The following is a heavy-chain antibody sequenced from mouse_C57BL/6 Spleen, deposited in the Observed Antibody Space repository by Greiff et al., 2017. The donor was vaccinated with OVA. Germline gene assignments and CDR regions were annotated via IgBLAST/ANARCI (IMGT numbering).Heavy chain of an antibody. J-gene: IGHJ2*01. CDR3: ARSEADYSNYGAFDY. D-gene: IGHD2-5*01. CDR2: IWTGGGT. V-gene: IGHV2-9-1*01. Sequence: VHLVESGPGLVAPSQSLSITRTVSGFSLTSYAISWVRQPPGKGLEWLGVIWTGGGTNYNSALKTRLSISKDNYKSQVFLKMNSLQTDDTTRYXCARSEADYSNYGAFDYCGQGTTLTVSS. CDR1: GFSLTSYA.